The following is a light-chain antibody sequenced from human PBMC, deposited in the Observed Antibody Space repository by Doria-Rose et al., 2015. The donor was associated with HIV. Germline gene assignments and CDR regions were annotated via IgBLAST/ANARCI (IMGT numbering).Light chain of an antibody. CDR2: DAS. CDR1: QDISNY. CDR3: QQYDDLPYT. Sequence: LTQPPSSLSASVGDRLTITCQASQDISNYLNWYQQKPGKAPKLLIYDASNLERGVPSRFSGSGSGTDFTFTISSLQPEDIATYYCQQYDDLPYTFGQGTNLKIK. J-gene: IGKJ2*01. V-gene: IGKV1-33*01.